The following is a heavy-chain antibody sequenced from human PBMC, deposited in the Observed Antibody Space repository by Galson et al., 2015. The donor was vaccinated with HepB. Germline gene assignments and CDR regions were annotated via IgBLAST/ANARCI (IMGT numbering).Heavy chain of an antibody. V-gene: IGHV1-46*03. CDR3: AYYSSGPSSNHDAFDI. CDR2: IHPGGST. CDR1: GYTFSSYY. D-gene: IGHD6-19*01. J-gene: IGHJ3*02. Sequence: SVKVSCKASGYTFSSYYMHWVRQAPGQGLEWMGIIHPGGSTTYARKFQGRVTMTRDTSTSTVFMELSSLRSEDTAVYYCAYYSSGPSSNHDAFDIWGQGTMVTVSS.